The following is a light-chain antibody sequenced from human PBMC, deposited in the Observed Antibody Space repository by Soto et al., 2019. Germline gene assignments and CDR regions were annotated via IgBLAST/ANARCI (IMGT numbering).Light chain of an antibody. CDR2: EVS. V-gene: IGKV2D-29*02. Sequence: DVVMTQTRLSLSVAPGQPAAISCKSSQTLLHITGETFLFWYLQKPGQSPQLLIYEVSTRVSGVPDRFSGSGSGTDFTLEISRVETDDVGIYYCMQSTQLPPTFGQGTRLEIK. J-gene: IGKJ5*01. CDR1: QTLLHITGETF. CDR3: MQSTQLPPT.